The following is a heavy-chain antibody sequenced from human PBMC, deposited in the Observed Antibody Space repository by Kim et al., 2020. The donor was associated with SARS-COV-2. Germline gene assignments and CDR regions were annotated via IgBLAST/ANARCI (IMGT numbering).Heavy chain of an antibody. J-gene: IGHJ5*02. Sequence: SVKVSCKASGGTFSSYAISWVRQPPGQGLDGMGGFIPSFGTANTAQKFQGRVTITADESTSTAYMELSSLRSEDTAVYYCARDRAGGTNWFDPWGQGTLVTVSS. V-gene: IGHV1-69*13. D-gene: IGHD1-26*01. CDR3: ARDRAGGTNWFDP. CDR1: GGTFSSYA. CDR2: FIPSFGTA.